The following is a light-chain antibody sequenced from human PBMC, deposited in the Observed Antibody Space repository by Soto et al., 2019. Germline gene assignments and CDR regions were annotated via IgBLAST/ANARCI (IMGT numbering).Light chain of an antibody. Sequence: QSALTQPASVSGSPGQSITISFTGTITDVVSSNYVSWYKQHPGKAPKLMIYDVSNRPSGVSNRFSGSKSGNTASLTISGLQAEDEADYYCSSYTTTSPWVFGGGTQLTVL. J-gene: IGLJ2*01. CDR1: ITDVVSSNY. CDR2: DVS. V-gene: IGLV2-14*01. CDR3: SSYTTTSPWV.